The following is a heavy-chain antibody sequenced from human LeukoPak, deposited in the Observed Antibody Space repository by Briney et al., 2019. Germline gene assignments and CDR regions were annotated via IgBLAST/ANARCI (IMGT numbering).Heavy chain of an antibody. CDR3: ARHRWAVAGTLHALHI. Sequence: SETLSLTCAVYGGSFSGYYWSWIRQPPGKGLEWIGEINHSGSTNYNPSLKSRVTISVDTSKNQFSLTLSSVTAADTAVYYCARHRWAVAGTLHALHIWGQGTMVTVSS. D-gene: IGHD6-19*01. J-gene: IGHJ3*02. CDR1: GGSFSGYY. CDR2: INHSGST. V-gene: IGHV4-34*01.